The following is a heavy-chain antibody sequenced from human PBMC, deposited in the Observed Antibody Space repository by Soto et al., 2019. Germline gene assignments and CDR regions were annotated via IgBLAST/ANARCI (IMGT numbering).Heavy chain of an antibody. D-gene: IGHD1-20*01. V-gene: IGHV3-23*01. CDR2: ISGSGGST. CDR1: GFTFSSYA. CDR3: GRRVITATTKWGSFDV. J-gene: IGHJ3*01. Sequence: GGSLRLSCAASGFTFSSYAMSWVRQAPGKGLEWVSAISGSGGSTYYTDSVKGRFTISRYNSRRTLNLQMDSLKAEATTMYYCGRRVITATTKWGSFDVWGQGHWSPS.